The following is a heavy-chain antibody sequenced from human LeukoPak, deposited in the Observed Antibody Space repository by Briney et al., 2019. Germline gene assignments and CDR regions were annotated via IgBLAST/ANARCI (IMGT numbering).Heavy chain of an antibody. CDR1: GFTFSIYA. Sequence: GGSLRLSCAASGFTFSIYAMSWVRHAPGKGLEWVSAISGSGGTTYYADSVKGRFSISRDNSKNTLYLQMNSLRAEDTAVYYCAKGANYSPDYWGQGTLVTVSS. CDR2: ISGSGGTT. CDR3: AKGANYSPDY. D-gene: IGHD5-24*01. J-gene: IGHJ4*02. V-gene: IGHV3-23*01.